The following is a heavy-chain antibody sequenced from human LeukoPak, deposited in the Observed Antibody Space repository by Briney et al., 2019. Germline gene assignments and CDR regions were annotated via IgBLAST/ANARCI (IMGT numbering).Heavy chain of an antibody. D-gene: IGHD2-15*01. Sequence: GGSLRLSCAASGFTFSSYAMHWVRQAPGKGLEGVAVISYDGSNKYYADSVKGRFTISRDNSKNTLYLQMNSLRAEDTAVYYCARDIGYCSGGSCSDYGMDVWGQGTTVTVSS. CDR1: GFTFSSYA. CDR2: ISYDGSNK. CDR3: ARDIGYCSGGSCSDYGMDV. V-gene: IGHV3-30*04. J-gene: IGHJ6*02.